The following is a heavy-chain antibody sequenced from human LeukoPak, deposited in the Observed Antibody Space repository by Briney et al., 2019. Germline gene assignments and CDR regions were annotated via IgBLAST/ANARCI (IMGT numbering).Heavy chain of an antibody. CDR3: ARDYSGWYYY. CDR1: GFTFSSYL. CDR2: IKQDGSEK. Sequence: PGGSLRLSRAVSGFTFSSYLMSWVRQAPGKWLEWVANIKQDGSEKYYLDSVKGRFTISRDNTKNSLYLQMNSLRAEDTAVYYCARDYSGWYYYWGQGTLVTVSS. D-gene: IGHD6-19*01. V-gene: IGHV3-7*04. J-gene: IGHJ4*02.